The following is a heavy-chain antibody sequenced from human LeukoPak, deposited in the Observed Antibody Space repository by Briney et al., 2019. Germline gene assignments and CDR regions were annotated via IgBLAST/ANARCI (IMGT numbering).Heavy chain of an antibody. Sequence: GGSLRLSCAASESTFGTYTMNWVRQAPGKGLEWVSSISSSSYIYYADSVKGRFTTSRDNAKNLLYLQMNSLRAEDTAVYYCARGAASGWTFFDSWGQGTLVTVSS. D-gene: IGHD6-19*01. CDR2: ISSSSYI. CDR3: ARGAASGWTFFDS. J-gene: IGHJ4*02. V-gene: IGHV3-21*01. CDR1: ESTFGTYT.